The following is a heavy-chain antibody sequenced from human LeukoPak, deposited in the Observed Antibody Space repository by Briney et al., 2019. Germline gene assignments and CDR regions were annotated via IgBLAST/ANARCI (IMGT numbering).Heavy chain of an antibody. CDR3: ARDVSSWLPYYFDY. CDR1: GYTFTSYG. Sequence: ASVKVSCKASGYTFTSYGISWVRQAPGQGLEWMGWISAYNGNTNYAQKLQGRVTMTTDTSTSTAYMELRSLRSDDTAVYYCARDVSSWLPYYFDYWGQGTLVTVSS. V-gene: IGHV1-18*01. D-gene: IGHD6-13*01. J-gene: IGHJ4*02. CDR2: ISAYNGNT.